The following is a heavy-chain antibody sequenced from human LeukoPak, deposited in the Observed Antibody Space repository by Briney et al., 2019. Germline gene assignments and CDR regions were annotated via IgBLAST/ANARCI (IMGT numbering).Heavy chain of an antibody. CDR2: INPNSGGT. CDR3: ARCMICHVGPMRFDP. D-gene: IGHD3/OR15-3a*01. J-gene: IGHJ5*02. Sequence: ASVKVSCKASGYTFTGYYMHWVRQAPGQGLEWMGWINPNSGGTNYAQKFQGRVTMTRDTSISTAYMELSRLRSDDTAVYYCARCMICHVGPMRFDPWGQGTLVTVSS. CDR1: GYTFTGYY. V-gene: IGHV1-2*02.